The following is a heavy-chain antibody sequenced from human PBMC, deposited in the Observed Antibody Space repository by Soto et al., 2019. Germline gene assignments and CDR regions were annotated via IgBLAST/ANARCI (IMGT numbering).Heavy chain of an antibody. CDR3: ARRSVVVVAATLYYYYMDV. Sequence: QLQLQESGPGLVKPSETLSLTCTVSGGSISSSSYYWGWIRQPPGKGLEWIGSIYYSGSTYYNPSLKSRVTISVDTSKNQFSLKLSSVTAADTAVYYRARRSVVVVAATLYYYYMDVWGKGTTVTVSS. CDR1: GGSISSSSYY. CDR2: IYYSGST. J-gene: IGHJ6*03. D-gene: IGHD2-15*01. V-gene: IGHV4-39*01.